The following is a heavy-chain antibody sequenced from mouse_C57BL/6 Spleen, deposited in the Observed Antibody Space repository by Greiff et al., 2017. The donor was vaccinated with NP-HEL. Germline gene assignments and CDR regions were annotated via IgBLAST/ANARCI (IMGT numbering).Heavy chain of an antibody. CDR2: IDPSDSYT. V-gene: IGHV1-50*01. CDR3: AREGYDDYAMDY. J-gene: IGHJ4*01. Sequence: QVQLQQPGAELVKPGASVKLSCKASGYTFTSYWMQWVKQRPGQGLEWIGEIDPSDSYTNYNQKFKGKATLTVDTSSSTAYMQLSSLTSEDSAVYYCAREGYDDYAMDYWGQGTSVTVSS. D-gene: IGHD2-2*01. CDR1: GYTFTSYW.